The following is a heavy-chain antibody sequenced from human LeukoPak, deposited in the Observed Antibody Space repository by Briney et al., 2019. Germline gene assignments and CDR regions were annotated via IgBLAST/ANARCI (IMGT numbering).Heavy chain of an antibody. CDR3: AKQSWELLFDY. Sequence: GRSLRLSCAASGFTFDDYAMHWVRHAPGKGLEWVSGISWNSGSIGYADSVKGRFTISRDNAKNSLYLQMNSLRAEDTALYYCAKQSWELLFDYWGQGTLVTVSS. J-gene: IGHJ4*02. D-gene: IGHD1-26*01. CDR1: GFTFDDYA. V-gene: IGHV3-9*01. CDR2: ISWNSGSI.